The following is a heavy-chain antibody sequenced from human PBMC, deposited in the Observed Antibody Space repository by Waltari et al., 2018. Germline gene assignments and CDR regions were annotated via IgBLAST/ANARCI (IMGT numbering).Heavy chain of an antibody. V-gene: IGHV3-33*01. D-gene: IGHD3-16*01. CDR2: VWYDGSNK. CDR1: GFTFSSYG. J-gene: IGHJ3*02. CDR3: ARDLSWGAFDI. Sequence: QVQLVESGGGVVQPGRSLRLSCAASGFTFSSYGMHWVRQAPGKGLEWVAVVWYDGSNKYYADSVKGRFTISRDNSKNTLYLQMNSLRAEDTAVYYCARDLSWGAFDIWGQGTMVTVSS.